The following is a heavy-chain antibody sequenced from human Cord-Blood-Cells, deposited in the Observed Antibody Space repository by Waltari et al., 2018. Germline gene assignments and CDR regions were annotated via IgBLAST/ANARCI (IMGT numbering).Heavy chain of an antibody. D-gene: IGHD3-16*01. J-gene: IGHJ4*02. CDR3: ARGGYYFDY. CDR1: RGTFRRDA. Sequence: QVQLVQSGAEVQKPGSLVKVSCTESRGTFRRDAISWVRQAPEQGLEWMGGIIPIFGTANYAQKFQGRVTITADESTSTAYMELISLRSEDTAVYYCARGGYYFDYWGQGTLVTVSS. V-gene: IGHV1-69*12. CDR2: IIPIFGTA.